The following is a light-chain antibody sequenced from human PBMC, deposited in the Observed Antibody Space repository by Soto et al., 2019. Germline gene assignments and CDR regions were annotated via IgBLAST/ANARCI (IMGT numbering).Light chain of an antibody. CDR2: KAS. V-gene: IGKV1-5*03. J-gene: IGKJ3*01. CDR1: QSIGSW. CDR3: HQYNSYPFT. Sequence: DIQMTQSPSTLSASVGDRVTITCRASQSIGSWLAWYQHKPGKAPHLLIYKASTLESGVPSRFSAFGSGTEFTLAISSLQPDDFATYYCHQYNSYPFTFGPGTKVDIK.